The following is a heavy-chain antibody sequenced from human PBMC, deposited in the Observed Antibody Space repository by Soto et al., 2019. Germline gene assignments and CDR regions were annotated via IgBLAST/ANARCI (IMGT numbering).Heavy chain of an antibody. V-gene: IGHV3-74*01. CDR1: GFTFSSYW. CDR3: GRGIRYHYGMDV. Sequence: EVQLVESGGGLVQPGGSLRLSCAASGFTFSSYWMHWVRQVPGKGLVWVSRIKYDGSTMNYADSVKGRFTISRDNAKNTVYLEMNSLRAEDTAVYYCGRGIRYHYGMDVWGLGTTVTVSS. D-gene: IGHD5-18*01. CDR2: IKYDGSTM. J-gene: IGHJ6*02.